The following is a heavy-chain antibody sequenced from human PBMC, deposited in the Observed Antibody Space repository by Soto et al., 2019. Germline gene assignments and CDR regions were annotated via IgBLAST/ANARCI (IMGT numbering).Heavy chain of an antibody. J-gene: IGHJ6*03. CDR2: INHSGST. Sequence: SETLSLTCAVYGGSFSGYYWSWIRQPPGKGLEWIGEINHSGSTNYNPSLKSRVTISIDTSQNQFSLKLSSVTAADTAVYYCARVQYNWNYGSLHYYMDVWGKGTTVTVSS. CDR1: GGSFSGYY. V-gene: IGHV4-34*01. D-gene: IGHD1-7*01. CDR3: ARVQYNWNYGSLHYYMDV.